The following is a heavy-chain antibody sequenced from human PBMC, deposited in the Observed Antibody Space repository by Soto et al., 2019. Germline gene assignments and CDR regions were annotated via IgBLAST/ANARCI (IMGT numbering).Heavy chain of an antibody. Sequence: GESLKISCEASGYDFSKHWIAWVRQMPGKGLECMGIIHHSDSDTRYSPSFQGQVTISVDKPARTAYLQWSSLKASDTAMYYCARRNYFDYWGQGTLVTVSS. V-gene: IGHV5-51*01. CDR1: GYDFSKHW. CDR3: ARRNYFDY. J-gene: IGHJ4*02. CDR2: IHHSDSDT.